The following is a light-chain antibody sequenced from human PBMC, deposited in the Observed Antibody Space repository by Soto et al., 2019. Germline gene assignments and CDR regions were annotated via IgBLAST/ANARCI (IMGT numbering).Light chain of an antibody. Sequence: SSELTQPPSVSVSPGQTASITCSGDKLGDKYACWYQQKPGQSPVLVIYQDSKRPSGIPERFSGSNSGNTATLTISGTQAMDEADYYCQAWDSSPGVFGTGTKLTVL. J-gene: IGLJ1*01. CDR3: QAWDSSPGV. CDR1: KLGDKY. CDR2: QDS. V-gene: IGLV3-1*01.